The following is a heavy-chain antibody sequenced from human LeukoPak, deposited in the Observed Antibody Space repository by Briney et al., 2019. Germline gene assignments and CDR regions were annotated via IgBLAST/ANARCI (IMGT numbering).Heavy chain of an antibody. CDR3: ALGYCSGGDCYATPYYFGY. D-gene: IGHD2-15*01. CDR2: ISASGDST. V-gene: IGHV3-23*01. CDR1: GFTFSAYA. Sequence: GGSLRLSCAASGFTFSAYAMAWVRQAPGMGLEWVSVISASGDSTYYADSVKGRLTISRDNPQKMVYLQMNSLRAEDTAVYFCALGYCSGGDCYATPYYFGYWGQGTLVTVSS. J-gene: IGHJ4*02.